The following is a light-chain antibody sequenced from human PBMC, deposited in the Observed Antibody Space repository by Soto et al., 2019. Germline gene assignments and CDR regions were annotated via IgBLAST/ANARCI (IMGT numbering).Light chain of an antibody. J-gene: IGLJ3*02. Sequence: QSVLTQPPSASGTPGQRVTISCSGSSSNIGRNTVNWYQQFPGTAPKLLIYGNNQRPSGVPDRFYGSKSGTSASLAISGLQSEDVADYYCAAWDDSLSGPVFGGGTKLTVL. V-gene: IGLV1-44*01. CDR3: AAWDDSLSGPV. CDR2: GNN. CDR1: SSNIGRNT.